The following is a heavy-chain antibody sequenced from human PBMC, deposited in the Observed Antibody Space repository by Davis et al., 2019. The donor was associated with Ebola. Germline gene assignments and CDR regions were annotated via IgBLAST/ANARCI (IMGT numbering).Heavy chain of an antibody. CDR1: GYTFTSYD. CDR3: ARSDVGYCSGGSCYPYYYYGMDV. Sequence: ASVKVSCKASGYTFTSYDVHWVRQATGQGLEWMGWMNPNSRNTGYAQKFQGRVTMTRDTSISTAYMELSSLRPEDTAVYYCARSDVGYCSGGSCYPYYYYGMDVWGQGTTVTVSS. J-gene: IGHJ6*02. CDR2: MNPNSRNT. V-gene: IGHV1-8*01. D-gene: IGHD2-15*01.